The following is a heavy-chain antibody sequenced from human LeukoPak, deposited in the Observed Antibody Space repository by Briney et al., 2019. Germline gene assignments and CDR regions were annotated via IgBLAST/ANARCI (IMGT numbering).Heavy chain of an antibody. CDR2: ISWNSGSI. V-gene: IGHV3-9*01. CDR3: AKDIRTGYSSGWYDSGDAFDI. D-gene: IGHD6-19*01. J-gene: IGHJ3*02. Sequence: TGGSLRLSCAASGFTFDDYAMHWVRHAPGKGLEWVSGISWNSGSIGYADSVKGRFTISRDNAKNSLYLQMNSLRAEDTALYYCAKDIRTGYSSGWYDSGDAFDIWGQGTMVTVSS. CDR1: GFTFDDYA.